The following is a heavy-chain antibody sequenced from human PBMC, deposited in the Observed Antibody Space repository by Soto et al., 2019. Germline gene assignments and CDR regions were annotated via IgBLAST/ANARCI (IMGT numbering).Heavy chain of an antibody. CDR3: ARVDTAMAINFDY. CDR1: GGTFSSYA. J-gene: IGHJ4*02. D-gene: IGHD5-18*01. CDR2: INPSGGST. Sequence: ASVKVSCKASGGTFSSYAISWVRQAPGQGLEWMGIINPSGGSTGYARKFQGRVTMTRDTSTSTVYMELSSLRSEDTAVYYCARVDTAMAINFDYWGQGTLVTVSS. V-gene: IGHV1-46*01.